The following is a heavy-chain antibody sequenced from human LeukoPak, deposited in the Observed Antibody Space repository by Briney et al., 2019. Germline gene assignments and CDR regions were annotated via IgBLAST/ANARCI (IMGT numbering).Heavy chain of an antibody. J-gene: IGHJ4*02. Sequence: GGSLRLSCAASGFTFSDYYMSWIRQAPGKGLEWVSYISSSGSTIYYADSVKGRFTISRDNAKNSLYLQMNSLRAEDTAVYYCARDRYYDSSGHIPGYWGQGTLVTVSS. V-gene: IGHV3-11*01. CDR2: ISSSGSTI. CDR3: ARDRYYDSSGHIPGY. CDR1: GFTFSDYY. D-gene: IGHD3-22*01.